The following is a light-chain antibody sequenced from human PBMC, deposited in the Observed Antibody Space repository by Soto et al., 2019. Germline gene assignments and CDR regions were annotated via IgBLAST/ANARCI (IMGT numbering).Light chain of an antibody. CDR3: QQYGRSPRT. CDR1: QSISSY. V-gene: IGKV3-20*01. Sequence: VLTQSPGTLSLSPGERATLSCRASQSISSYVAWYQQKPGQAPRLLIYGASTRADGIADRFSGSGSGTDFTLSIRRLEPEDFAVYNCQQYGRSPRTFGQGTKVDIK. CDR2: GAS. J-gene: IGKJ1*01.